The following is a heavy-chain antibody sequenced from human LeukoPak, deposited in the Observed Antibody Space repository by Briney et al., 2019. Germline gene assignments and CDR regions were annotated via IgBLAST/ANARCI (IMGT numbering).Heavy chain of an antibody. Sequence: PSETLSLTCTVSGGSISSGGYYWRWLRQPPGKGLEWIGYIYHSGSTYYNPSLKSRVTISVDRSKNQFSLKLSSVTAADTAVYYCATTLGATSYWGQGTLVTVSS. CDR3: ATTLGATSY. CDR2: IYHSGST. V-gene: IGHV4-30-2*02. CDR1: GGSISSGGYY. D-gene: IGHD1-26*01. J-gene: IGHJ4*02.